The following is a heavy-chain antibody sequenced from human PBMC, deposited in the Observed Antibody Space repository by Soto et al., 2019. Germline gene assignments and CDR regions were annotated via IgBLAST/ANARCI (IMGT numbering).Heavy chain of an antibody. Sequence: EVQLVESGGGLVQPGGSLRLSCAASGFTVSSNYMSWVRQAPGKGLEWVSVIYSGGSTYYADSVKGRFTISRDNSKNTLYIQMHSLRAEDTAVYYCARVLTGYSSGWYMGCFDYWGQGTLVVVSS. J-gene: IGHJ4*02. CDR2: IYSGGST. CDR1: GFTVSSNY. CDR3: ARVLTGYSSGWYMGCFDY. V-gene: IGHV3-66*01. D-gene: IGHD6-19*01.